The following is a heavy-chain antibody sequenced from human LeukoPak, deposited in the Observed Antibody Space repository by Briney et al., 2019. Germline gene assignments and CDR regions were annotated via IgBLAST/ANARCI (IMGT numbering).Heavy chain of an antibody. CDR2: IYYSGST. CDR3: ARRHSSGWLDY. CDR1: GGSISSSSYY. D-gene: IGHD6-19*01. V-gene: IGHV4-39*01. J-gene: IGHJ4*02. Sequence: PSETLSLTCTVSGGSISSSSYYWGWIRQPPGKGLEWIGSIYYSGSTYYNPSLKSRVTISVDTSKNQFSLKLSSVTAADTAVYYCARRHSSGWLDYWGQGTLVTVSS.